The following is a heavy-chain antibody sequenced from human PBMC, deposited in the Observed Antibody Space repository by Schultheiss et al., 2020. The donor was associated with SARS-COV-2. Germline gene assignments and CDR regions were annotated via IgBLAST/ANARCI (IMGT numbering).Heavy chain of an antibody. Sequence: GGSLRLSCAASGFTFSSYAMSWVRQAPGKGLEWVSAISGSGGSTYYADSVKGRFTISRDNSKNTLYLQMNSLRAEDTAVYYCASRDTAMGNPDYWGQGTLVTVSS. V-gene: IGHV3-23*01. CDR3: ASRDTAMGNPDY. D-gene: IGHD5-18*01. J-gene: IGHJ4*02. CDR2: ISGSGGST. CDR1: GFTFSSYA.